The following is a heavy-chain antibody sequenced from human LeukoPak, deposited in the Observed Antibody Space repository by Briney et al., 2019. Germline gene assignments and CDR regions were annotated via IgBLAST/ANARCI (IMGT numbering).Heavy chain of an antibody. J-gene: IGHJ4*02. D-gene: IGHD2-21*02. CDR3: ARVCRGDGDCYPH. V-gene: IGHV1-58*02. CDR1: GFTFTSSA. Sequence: GTSVKVSCKASGFTFTSSAMQWVRQARGQRLEWIGWIVVGSGNTNYAQKFQERVTITRDMSTSTAYMELSSLRSEDTAVYYCARVCRGDGDCYPHWGQGTLVTVSS. CDR2: IVVGSGNT.